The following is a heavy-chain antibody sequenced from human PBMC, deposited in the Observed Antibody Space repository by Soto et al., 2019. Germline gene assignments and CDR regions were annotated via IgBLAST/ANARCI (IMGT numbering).Heavy chain of an antibody. D-gene: IGHD3-3*01. CDR1: GFTFSSYW. CDR2: INSDGSST. V-gene: IGHV3-74*01. CDR3: ARVPLLRFLEWSPYYYYGMDV. J-gene: IGHJ6*02. Sequence: GGSLRLSCAASGFTFSSYWMHWVRQAPGKGLVWVSRINSDGSSTSYADSVKGRFTISRDNAKNTLYLQMNSLRAEDTAVYYCARVPLLRFLEWSPYYYYGMDVWGQETTVTVSS.